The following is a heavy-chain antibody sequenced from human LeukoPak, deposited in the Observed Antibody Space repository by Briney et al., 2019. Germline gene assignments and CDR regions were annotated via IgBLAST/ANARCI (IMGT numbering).Heavy chain of an antibody. CDR1: GFTVSSNS. CDR2: IYSGGNT. V-gene: IGHV3-53*05. J-gene: IGHJ4*02. CDR3: ARDPGLSGYYRYYFDY. Sequence: QPGGSLRLSCTVSGFTVSSNSWSWVHQAPGKVLEWVSFIYSGGNTHYSDSVKGRFTISRDNSKNTLYLQMGSLRAEDMAVYYCARDPGLSGYYRYYFDYWGQGTLVTVSS. D-gene: IGHD3-22*01.